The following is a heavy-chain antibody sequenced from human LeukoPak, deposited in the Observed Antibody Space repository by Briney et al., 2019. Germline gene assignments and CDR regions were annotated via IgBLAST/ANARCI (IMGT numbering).Heavy chain of an antibody. J-gene: IGHJ5*02. CDR2: INHSGST. CDR1: DGSFSGYY. V-gene: IGHV4-34*01. Sequence: SETLSLTCAVYDGSFSGYYWSWIRQPPGKGLEWIGEINHSGSTNYNPSLKSRVTISVDTSKNQFSLKLSSVTAADTAVYYCARKRGGLRFLEWSNWFDPWGQGTLVTVSS. D-gene: IGHD3-3*01. CDR3: ARKRGGLRFLEWSNWFDP.